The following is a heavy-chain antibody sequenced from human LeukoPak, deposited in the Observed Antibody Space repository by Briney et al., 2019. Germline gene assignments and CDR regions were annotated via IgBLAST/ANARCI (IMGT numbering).Heavy chain of an antibody. Sequence: GGSLRLSCAASGFSFSDYDMHWVRHATGKGREWVSAIGTAGDTYYTGSVKGRFTISRENPKNYLYLQMNSLRAGDTAVYYCARVAKERVGGVYYFDYWGQGTLVTVSS. CDR2: IGTAGDT. V-gene: IGHV3-13*01. J-gene: IGHJ4*02. D-gene: IGHD1-1*01. CDR1: GFSFSDYD. CDR3: ARVAKERVGGVYYFDY.